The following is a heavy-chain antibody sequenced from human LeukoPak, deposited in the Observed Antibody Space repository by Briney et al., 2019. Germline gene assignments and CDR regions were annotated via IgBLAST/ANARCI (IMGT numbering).Heavy chain of an antibody. CDR1: GDTFSSYA. Sequence: SVKVSCKASGDTFSSYAINWVRQAPGQGLEWMGGIIPIIGRANYAQKFQGRVTITTDESTSTAYMELSSLRSEDTAVYYCARGMRVLTPVDAFDIWGQGTMVTVSS. J-gene: IGHJ3*02. CDR2: IIPIIGRA. CDR3: ARGMRVLTPVDAFDI. D-gene: IGHD4-23*01. V-gene: IGHV1-69*05.